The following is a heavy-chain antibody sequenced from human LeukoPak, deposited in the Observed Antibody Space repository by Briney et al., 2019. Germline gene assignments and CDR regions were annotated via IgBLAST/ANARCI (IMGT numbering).Heavy chain of an antibody. CDR3: AKDRPRTRYYDSSGSPDC. CDR1: GFTFSSYA. J-gene: IGHJ4*02. CDR2: ISGSGDST. Sequence: GGSLRLSCAASGFTFSSYAMNWVRQAPGKGLEWVSAISGSGDSTYYADSVKGRFTISRDNSKNTLYLQMNSLRAEDTAVYYCAKDRPRTRYYDSSGSPDCWGQGTLVTVSS. V-gene: IGHV3-23*01. D-gene: IGHD3-22*01.